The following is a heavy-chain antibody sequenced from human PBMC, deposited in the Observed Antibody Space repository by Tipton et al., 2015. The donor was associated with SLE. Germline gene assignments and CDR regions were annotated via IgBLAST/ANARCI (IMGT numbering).Heavy chain of an antibody. J-gene: IGHJ6*03. D-gene: IGHD1-1*01. CDR1: GGSVSSYY. Sequence: LSLTCTVSGGSVSSYYWTWIRQPAGKGLEWIGHVYDSGSTYYNPSLKSRLTMSVDTSRDQFSLTLNSVTAADTGIYYCARGREWNWSPYYMDVWGKGTTVTVSS. CDR3: ARGREWNWSPYYMDV. CDR2: VYDSGST. V-gene: IGHV4-4*07.